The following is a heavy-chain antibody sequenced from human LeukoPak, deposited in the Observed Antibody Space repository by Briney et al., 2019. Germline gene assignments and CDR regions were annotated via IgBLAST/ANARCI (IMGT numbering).Heavy chain of an antibody. D-gene: IGHD6-13*01. CDR3: ARSGYSSSWYDGRYFDY. CDR2: IYYSGST. V-gene: IGHV4-61*08. J-gene: IGHJ4*02. CDR1: GGSISSGGYY. Sequence: PSQTLSLTCTVSGGSISSGGYYWSWIRQPPGKGLKWIGYIYYSGSTNYNPSLKSRVTISVDTSKNQFSLKLSSVTAADTAVYYCARSGYSSSWYDGRYFDYWGQGTLVTVSS.